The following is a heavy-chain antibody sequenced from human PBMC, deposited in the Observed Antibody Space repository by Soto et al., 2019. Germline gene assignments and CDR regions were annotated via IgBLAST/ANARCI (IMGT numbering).Heavy chain of an antibody. D-gene: IGHD3-22*01. J-gene: IGHJ4*01. CDR3: ARAGRYDSSGPHAFDY. Sequence: GASVKVSCKASGGTFSSYAISWVRQAPGQGLEWMGGIIPIFGTANYAQKFQGRVTITADESTSTAYMELSSLRSEDTAVYYCARAGRYDSSGPHAFDYWGRNPGHRLL. CDR1: GGTFSSYA. V-gene: IGHV1-69*13. CDR2: IIPIFGTA.